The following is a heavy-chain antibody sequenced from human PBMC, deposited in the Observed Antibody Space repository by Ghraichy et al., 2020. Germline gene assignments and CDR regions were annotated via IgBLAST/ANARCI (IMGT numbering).Heavy chain of an antibody. CDR3: ARGLDCSSTSCYTA. CDR1: GYNFTGYY. CDR2: INPNSGGT. J-gene: IGHJ5*02. D-gene: IGHD2-2*02. V-gene: IGHV1-2*06. Sequence: ASVKVSCKASGYNFTGYYMHWVRQAPGQGLEWMGRINPNSGGTNYAQKFQGRVTMTRDTSISTAYMELSRLRSDDTAVYYCARGLDCSSTSCYTAWGQGTLVIVSS.